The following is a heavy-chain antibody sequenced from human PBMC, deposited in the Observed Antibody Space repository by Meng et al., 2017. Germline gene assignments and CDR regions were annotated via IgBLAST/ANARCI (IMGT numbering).Heavy chain of an antibody. CDR3: ARVSHTYYYDSSGYYPSDY. D-gene: IGHD3-22*01. V-gene: IGHV1-18*01. Sequence: VQCVTSGSELKKPWASGQVSCKATGYTVTIYGISWVRQAPGQGLEWMGWISAYNGNTNYTQKLQGRVTMTTDTSTSTAYMELRSLRSDDTAVYYCARVSHTYYYDSSGYYPSDYWGQGTLVTVSS. CDR1: GYTVTIYG. CDR2: ISAYNGNT. J-gene: IGHJ4*02.